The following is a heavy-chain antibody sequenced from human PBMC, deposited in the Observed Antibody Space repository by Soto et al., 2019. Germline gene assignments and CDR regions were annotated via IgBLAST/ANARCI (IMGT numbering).Heavy chain of an antibody. CDR1: GFTFSSYG. Sequence: GGSLRLSCAASGFTFSSYGMHWVRQAPGKGLEWVAVIWYDGSNKYYADSVKGRFTISRDNSKNTLYLQMNSLRAEDTAVYYCAGCLYRGNRQFEYWGQGTLVTVSS. CDR3: AGCLYRGNRQFEY. V-gene: IGHV3-33*01. J-gene: IGHJ4*02. CDR2: IWYDGSNK. D-gene: IGHD2-15*01.